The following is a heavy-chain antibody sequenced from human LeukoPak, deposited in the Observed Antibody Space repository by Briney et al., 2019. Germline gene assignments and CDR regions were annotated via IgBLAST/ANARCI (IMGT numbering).Heavy chain of an antibody. CDR2: INPNSGGT. Sequence: ASVKVSRKASGYTFTGYYMHWVRQAPGQGLEWMGRINPNSGGTNYAQKFQGRVTMTGDTSISTAYMELSRLRSDDTAVYYCARPSSYYYMDVWGKGTTVTVSS. CDR3: ARPSSYYYMDV. CDR1: GYTFTGYY. V-gene: IGHV1-2*06. J-gene: IGHJ6*03. D-gene: IGHD2-2*01.